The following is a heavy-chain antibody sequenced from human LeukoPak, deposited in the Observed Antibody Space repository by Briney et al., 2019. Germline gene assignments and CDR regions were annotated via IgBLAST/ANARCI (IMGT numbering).Heavy chain of an antibody. V-gene: IGHV3-43*01. CDR3: AKELDTMFFDY. J-gene: IGHJ4*02. Sequence: GGSLRLSCATSGFNFDRYTIHWVRQAPGKGLEWVSLAGWAGGTTYYSDSVRGRFTISRDSGRKSVYLQMNSLTTDDTAFYFCAKELDTMFFDYWGQGALVTVSS. CDR1: GFNFDRYT. CDR2: AGWAGGTT. D-gene: IGHD3-10*02.